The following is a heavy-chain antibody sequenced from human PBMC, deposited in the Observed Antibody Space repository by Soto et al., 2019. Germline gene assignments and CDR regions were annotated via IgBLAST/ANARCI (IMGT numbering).Heavy chain of an antibody. Sequence: EVQLVESGGGLVQPGESLRLSCAASGLTFRSYWMHLFRQSPRKGLVWVSRINTDGSVAMYVDSVKGRFTISRDNAKNTLYRHMNSLRAEDTAVYYCVRDMQLWLIDAWGQGTLVTVSS. CDR2: INTDGSVA. D-gene: IGHD2-21*01. J-gene: IGHJ5*02. CDR1: GLTFRSYW. V-gene: IGHV3-74*03. CDR3: VRDMQLWLIDA.